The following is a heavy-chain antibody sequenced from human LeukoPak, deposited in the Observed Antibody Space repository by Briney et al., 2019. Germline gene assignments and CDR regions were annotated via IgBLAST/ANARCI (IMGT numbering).Heavy chain of an antibody. CDR2: FSGGSHAT. CDR3: AKEGARTAGDYNPLLYYYMDS. Sequence: GGSLRFSCAASGLTFSLYAMSWVRQAPGKGPEWISAFSGGSHATYYADSVKGRFTVSRDNSKNTLYLRMNSLRAEDTAVYYCAKEGARTAGDYNPLLYYYMDSWGKGTTVTVSS. J-gene: IGHJ6*03. D-gene: IGHD1-26*01. V-gene: IGHV3-23*01. CDR1: GLTFSLYA.